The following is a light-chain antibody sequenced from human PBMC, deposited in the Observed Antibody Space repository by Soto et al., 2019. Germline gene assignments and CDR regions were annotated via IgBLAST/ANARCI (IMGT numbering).Light chain of an antibody. J-gene: IGKJ2*01. CDR3: QQYGSSPMYT. CDR1: QSVSSSY. V-gene: IGKV3-20*01. CDR2: GAS. Sequence: EIVLTQSPGTLSLSPGERATLSCRASQSVSSSYLAWYQQKPGQAPRLLIYGASRRAAGNPDRFSGSGSGTDFTLTISRLELEDFAVYYCQQYGSSPMYTFGQGTKLDIK.